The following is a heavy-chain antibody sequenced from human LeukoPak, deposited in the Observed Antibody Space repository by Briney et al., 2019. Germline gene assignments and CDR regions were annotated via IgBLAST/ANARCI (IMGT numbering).Heavy chain of an antibody. J-gene: IGHJ4*02. D-gene: IGHD1-26*01. V-gene: IGHV1-3*03. CDR1: GYTFTSYA. CDR3: GGVVGATGPLDY. CDR2: INAGNGNT. Sequence: ASVKVSCKASGYTFTSYAMHWVRQAPGQRLEWMGWINAGNGNTKYSQEFQGRVTITRDTSASTAYMELSSLRSEDMAVYYCGGVVGATGPLDYWGQGTLVTVSS.